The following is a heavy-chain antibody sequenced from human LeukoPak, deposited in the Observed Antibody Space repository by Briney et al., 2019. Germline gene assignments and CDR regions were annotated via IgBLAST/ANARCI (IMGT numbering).Heavy chain of an antibody. CDR2: ISTSTGNP. D-gene: IGHD6-13*01. CDR1: GYTFTMYA. J-gene: IGHJ1*01. Sequence: GESLKISCKGSGYTFTMYAINWVRQAPGQGLEWMGWISTSTGNPTYAQGFTGRFVFSLDTSVSTAYLQISSLKAEDTAVYYCARQKYSSSWYGRAAEYFQHWGQGTLVTVSS. CDR3: ARQKYSSSWYGRAAEYFQH. V-gene: IGHV7-4-1*02.